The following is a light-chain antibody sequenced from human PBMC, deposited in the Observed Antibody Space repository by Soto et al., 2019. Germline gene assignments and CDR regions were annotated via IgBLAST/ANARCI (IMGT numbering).Light chain of an antibody. Sequence: DIQMTQSPSTLSASVADRVTITCRASQSISSWLAWYQQKPGKAPKLLIYKASSLESGIPSRFSGSGSGTEFTLTISSLQPDDFATYYCQQYNIYSRTFGQGTRVEIK. V-gene: IGKV1-5*03. J-gene: IGKJ1*01. CDR3: QQYNIYSRT. CDR2: KAS. CDR1: QSISSW.